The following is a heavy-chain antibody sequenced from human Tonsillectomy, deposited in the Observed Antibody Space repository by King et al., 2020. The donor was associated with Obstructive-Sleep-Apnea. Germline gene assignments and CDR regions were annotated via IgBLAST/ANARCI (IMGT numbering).Heavy chain of an antibody. CDR3: ARTYYDILTGPDPYYYYYGMDV. D-gene: IGHD3-9*01. CDR1: GYSFTSYW. V-gene: IGHV5-51*01. CDR2: IYPGDSDT. Sequence: QLVQSGAEVKKPGESLKISCKGSGYSFTSYWIGWVRQMPGKGLEWMGIIYPGDSDTRYSPSFQGQVTTSADKSISTAYLQWSSLKASDTAMYYCARTYYDILTGPDPYYYYYGMDVWGQGTTVTVSS. J-gene: IGHJ6*02.